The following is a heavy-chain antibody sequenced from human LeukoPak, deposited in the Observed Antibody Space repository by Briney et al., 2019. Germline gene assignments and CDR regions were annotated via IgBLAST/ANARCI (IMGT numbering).Heavy chain of an antibody. CDR3: AREENARSYAFDI. J-gene: IGHJ3*02. Sequence: GGSLRLSCGASGFTFTTHWIHWVRQAPGKGLVWVSRIKPDGSDTNYADSVKGRFTISRDNAKNTVYLQMNSLRAEDTAVYYCAREENARSYAFDIWGQGTMVTVS. CDR2: IKPDGSDT. CDR1: GFTFTTHW. V-gene: IGHV3-74*01.